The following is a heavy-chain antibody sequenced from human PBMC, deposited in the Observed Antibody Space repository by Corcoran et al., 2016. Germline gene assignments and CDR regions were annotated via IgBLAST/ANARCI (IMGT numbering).Heavy chain of an antibody. D-gene: IGHD3-3*01. Sequence: QLQLQESGPGQVKPSETLSLTCTVSGGSIRSSSYYWGWIRQPPGKGLEWIGSIYYSGSTYYNPSLKSRVSISIDKSNNQFSLKLSSVTAVDTAVYYCARLLYDFWNAYSTFDFWGQGTMVTVSS. V-gene: IGHV4-39*07. J-gene: IGHJ3*01. CDR2: IYYSGST. CDR3: ARLLYDFWNAYSTFDF. CDR1: GGSIRSSSYY.